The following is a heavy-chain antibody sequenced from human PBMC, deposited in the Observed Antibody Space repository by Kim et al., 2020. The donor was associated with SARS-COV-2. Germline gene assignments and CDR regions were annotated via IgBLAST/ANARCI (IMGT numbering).Heavy chain of an antibody. D-gene: IGHD2-21*01. CDR1: GFTFGDYS. CDR3: TRGGGCGEVCYYGMDV. V-gene: IGHV3-49*03. Sequence: GGSLRLSCAASGFTFGDYSMSWFRQAPGTGLEWLSFIRNKDFGETTEYAPSVKGRFTISRDDSQSIAYLQMNSLKSEDTAVYYCTRGGGCGEVCYYGMDVWGQGATVTVSS. CDR2: IRNKDFGETT. J-gene: IGHJ6*02.